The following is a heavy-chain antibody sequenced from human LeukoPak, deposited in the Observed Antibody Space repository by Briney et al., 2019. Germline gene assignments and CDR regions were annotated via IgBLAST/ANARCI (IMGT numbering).Heavy chain of an antibody. CDR1: RFTFSSYA. Sequence: GRSLRLSCAASRFTFSSYAMHWVRQAPGKGLEWVAVISYDGSNKYYADSVKGRFTISRDNSKNTLYLQMNSLRAEDTAVYYCARAGGSSWYLLKYWGQGTLVTVSS. D-gene: IGHD6-13*01. CDR3: ARAGGSSWYLLKY. V-gene: IGHV3-30*04. CDR2: ISYDGSNK. J-gene: IGHJ4*02.